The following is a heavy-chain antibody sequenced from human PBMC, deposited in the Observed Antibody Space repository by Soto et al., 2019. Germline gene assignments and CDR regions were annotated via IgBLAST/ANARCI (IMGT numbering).Heavy chain of an antibody. V-gene: IGHV1-2*04. D-gene: IGHD1-1*01. Sequence: ASVKVSCKASGYTFTGYYMHWVRQAPGQGLEWMGWINPNSGGTNYAQKFQGWVTMTRDTSISTAYMELSRLRSDDTAVYYCARGSRSSGTTGDYWGQGTLVTVSS. CDR2: INPNSGGT. J-gene: IGHJ4*02. CDR3: ARGSRSSGTTGDY. CDR1: GYTFTGYY.